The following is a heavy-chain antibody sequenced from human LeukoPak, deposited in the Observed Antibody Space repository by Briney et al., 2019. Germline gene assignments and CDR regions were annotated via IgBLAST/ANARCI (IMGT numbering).Heavy chain of an antibody. CDR1: GGSFSGYY. Sequence: SETLSLTCAVYGGSFSGYYWSWIRQPPGKGLEWIGQINHSGSTNFNVSLKSRVTISVDTSKNQFSLKLSSVTAADTAVYYCARGPIQIWLGYLDYWGQGTLVTVSS. CDR2: INHSGST. V-gene: IGHV4-34*01. CDR3: ARGPIQIWLGYLDY. D-gene: IGHD5-18*01. J-gene: IGHJ4*02.